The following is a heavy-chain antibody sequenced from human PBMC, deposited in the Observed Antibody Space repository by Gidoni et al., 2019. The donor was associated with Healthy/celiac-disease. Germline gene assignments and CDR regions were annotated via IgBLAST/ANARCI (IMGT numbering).Heavy chain of an antibody. Sequence: QVQLVESGGGVVQPGRSLRLACAASGFNFSSYAMHWFRQGPGKGLEWVAVISYDGSNKYYADSVKGRFTISRDNSKNTLYLQMNSLRAEDTAVYYCARGYYDSSGYYRYWGQGTLVTVSS. CDR2: ISYDGSNK. J-gene: IGHJ4*02. CDR3: ARGYYDSSGYYRY. CDR1: GFNFSSYA. D-gene: IGHD3-22*01. V-gene: IGHV3-30-3*01.